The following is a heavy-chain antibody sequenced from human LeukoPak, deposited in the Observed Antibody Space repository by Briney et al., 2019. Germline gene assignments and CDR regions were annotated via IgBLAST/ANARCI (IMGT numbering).Heavy chain of an antibody. CDR1: GFTFSSYS. CDR3: ARDVGAIGYFDY. J-gene: IGHJ4*02. CDR2: ISSSSSYI. Sequence: PGGSLRLSCAASGFTFSSYSMNWVRQAPGKGLEWVSSISSSSSYIYYADSVKGRFTISRDNAKNSLYLQMDSLRAEDTAVYYCARDVGAIGYFDYWGQGTLVTVSS. D-gene: IGHD2-15*01. V-gene: IGHV3-21*04.